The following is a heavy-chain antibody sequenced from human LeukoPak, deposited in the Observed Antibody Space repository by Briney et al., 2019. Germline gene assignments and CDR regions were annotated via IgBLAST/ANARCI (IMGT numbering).Heavy chain of an antibody. V-gene: IGHV3-23*01. CDR3: AKDRNYYDSSGYFDY. D-gene: IGHD3-22*01. Sequence: LXXSXXXSGXXXXNYWMNWVRQAPGKGLEWVSAISGSGGSTYYADSVKGRFTISRDNSKNTLYLQMNSLGAEDTAVYYCAKDRNYYDSSGYFDYWGQGTLVTVSS. J-gene: IGHJ4*02. CDR2: ISGSGGST. CDR1: GXXXXNYW.